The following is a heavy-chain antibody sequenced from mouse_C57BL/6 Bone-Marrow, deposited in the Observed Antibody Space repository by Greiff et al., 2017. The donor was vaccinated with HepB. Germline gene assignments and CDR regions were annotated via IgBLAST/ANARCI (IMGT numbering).Heavy chain of an antibody. Sequence: EVQVVESGGGLVKPGGSLKLSCAASGFTFSDYGMHWVRQAPEKGLEWVAYISSGSITIYYADTVKGRFTISRDNAKNTLFLQMTSLRSEDTAMYYCAKSLFDYWGQGTTLTVSS. CDR1: GFTFSDYG. J-gene: IGHJ2*01. V-gene: IGHV5-17*01. CDR2: ISSGSITI. CDR3: AKSLFDY.